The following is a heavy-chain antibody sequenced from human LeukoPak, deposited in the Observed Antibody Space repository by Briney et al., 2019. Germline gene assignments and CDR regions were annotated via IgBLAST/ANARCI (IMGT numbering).Heavy chain of an antibody. CDR2: ISSSSSYI. CDR3: ASQSEGHDAFDI. Sequence: GGSLRLSCAASGFTFSSYSMNWVRQAPGKGLEWDSSISSSSSYIYYADSVKGRFTSSRDNAKNSLYLQMNSLRAEDTAVYYCASQSEGHDAFDIWGQGTMFTVSS. V-gene: IGHV3-21*01. CDR1: GFTFSSYS. J-gene: IGHJ3*02.